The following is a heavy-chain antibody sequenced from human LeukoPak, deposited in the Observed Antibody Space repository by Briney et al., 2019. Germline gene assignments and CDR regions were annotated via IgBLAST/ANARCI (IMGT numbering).Heavy chain of an antibody. J-gene: IGHJ4*02. CDR3: ARGGGVTYYDSTGYLWYFDY. CDR2: IYYSGST. CDR1: GGSISSGEYY. D-gene: IGHD3-22*01. Sequence: SQTLSLTCTVSGGSISSGEYYWSWIRQPPGKGLEWIGYIYYSGSTKINTSLKSRFTISVDTSKNQFSLKLSSVTAADTAVYYCARGGGVTYYDSTGYLWYFDYWGQGTLVTVSS. V-gene: IGHV4-61*08.